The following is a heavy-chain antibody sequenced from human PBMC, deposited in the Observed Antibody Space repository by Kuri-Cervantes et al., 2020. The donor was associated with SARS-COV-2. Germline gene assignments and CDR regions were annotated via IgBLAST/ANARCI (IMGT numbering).Heavy chain of an antibody. Sequence: GSLRLSCTVSGGSVNSGSYYWSWIRQPPGKGLEWIGDIFYSGRTNYNPSLKSRITMSVDTSKDQFSPKFTSVTAADMAVYYCARTQSGTLFGVVATFDSWGQGILVTVSS. CDR3: ARTQSGTLFGVVATFDS. V-gene: IGHV4-61*01. CDR1: GGSVNSGSYY. J-gene: IGHJ4*02. CDR2: IFYSGRT. D-gene: IGHD3-3*01.